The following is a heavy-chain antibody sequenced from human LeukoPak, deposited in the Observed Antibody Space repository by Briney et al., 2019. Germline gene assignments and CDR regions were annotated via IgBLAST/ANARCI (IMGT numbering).Heavy chain of an antibody. CDR3: AQGHYDYYYYLDV. J-gene: IGHJ6*03. Sequence: PGGSLRLSCAASGFTFSDYSMRWIRQAPGKGLEWFSYISSGAFTIYYTDSVRARFTISRDNTKNSLYLQMNSLRAEDTAVYYCAQGHYDYYYYLDVWGKGTAVTVSS. CDR2: ISSGAFTI. V-gene: IGHV3-11*01. D-gene: IGHD2-21*02. CDR1: GFTFSDYS.